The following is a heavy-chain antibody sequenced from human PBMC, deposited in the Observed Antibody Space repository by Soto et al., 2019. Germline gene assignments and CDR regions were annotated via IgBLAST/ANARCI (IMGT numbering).Heavy chain of an antibody. V-gene: IGHV4-34*01. J-gene: IGHJ4*02. CDR2: INHSGST. CDR3: ARGRRGGSYRIFDY. D-gene: IGHD1-26*01. CDR1: GGSFSGYY. Sequence: PSETLSLTCAVYGGSFSGYYWSWIRQPPGKGLEWIGEINHSGSTNYNPSLKSRVTISVDTSKNQFSLKLSSVTAADTAVYYCARGRRGGSYRIFDYWGQGTLVTVSS.